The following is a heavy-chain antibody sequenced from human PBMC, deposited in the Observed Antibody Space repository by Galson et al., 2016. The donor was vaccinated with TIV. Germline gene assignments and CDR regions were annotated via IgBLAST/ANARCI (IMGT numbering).Heavy chain of an antibody. D-gene: IGHD3-10*01. CDR2: IGVSGAGT. Sequence: SLRLSCAASGFTFGSYAMSWVRQAPGKGLEWVSSIGVSGAGTHYADSVKGRFTISRDSSKNTLYLQMNSLRAEDTAVYYCAKWGLWFGQPYYFDYWGQGTLVAVSS. CDR3: AKWGLWFGQPYYFDY. V-gene: IGHV3-23*01. J-gene: IGHJ4*02. CDR1: GFTFGSYA.